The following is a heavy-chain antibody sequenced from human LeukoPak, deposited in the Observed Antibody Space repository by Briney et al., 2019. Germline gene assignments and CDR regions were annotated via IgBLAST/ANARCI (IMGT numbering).Heavy chain of an antibody. Sequence: GGSLRLSCAASGFTFSSYAMSWVRQAPGKGLEWVSAISGSGGSTYYADSVKGRFTISRDNSKNTLYLQMNSLRADDTAVYYCAKTHSSGWYLDYWGQGTLVTVSS. CDR1: GFTFSSYA. D-gene: IGHD6-19*01. J-gene: IGHJ4*02. V-gene: IGHV3-23*01. CDR3: AKTHSSGWYLDY. CDR2: ISGSGGST.